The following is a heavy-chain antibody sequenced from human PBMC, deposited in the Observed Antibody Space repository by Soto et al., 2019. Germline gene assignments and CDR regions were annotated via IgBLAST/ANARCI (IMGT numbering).Heavy chain of an antibody. V-gene: IGHV2-5*01. CDR3: AHRIAAPGRTLDY. CDR2: IYWNDEA. CDR1: GFSLSTDAVG. D-gene: IGHD6-13*01. J-gene: IGHJ4*02. Sequence: QITLEESGPTLVRPTQTLTLTCTVSGFSLSTDAVGVAWIRQTPGKALEWLALIYWNDEARYKSSLNNRLTITKDTSKNQVVLTMTDMAPLDTATYFCAHRIAAPGRTLDYWGQGILVTVSS.